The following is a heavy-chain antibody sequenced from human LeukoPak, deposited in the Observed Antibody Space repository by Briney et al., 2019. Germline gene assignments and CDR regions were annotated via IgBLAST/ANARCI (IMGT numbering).Heavy chain of an antibody. Sequence: SETLSLTCGVYGGSYSDYYWSRIRQPPGKGLEWIGEINHSGITNYNPSLKSRVTISVDTSKNQFSLKLSSVTAADTAVYYCARHCSSTSCYLDYWGQGTLVTVSS. CDR2: INHSGIT. V-gene: IGHV4-34*01. CDR3: ARHCSSTSCYLDY. J-gene: IGHJ4*02. CDR1: GGSYSDYY. D-gene: IGHD2-2*01.